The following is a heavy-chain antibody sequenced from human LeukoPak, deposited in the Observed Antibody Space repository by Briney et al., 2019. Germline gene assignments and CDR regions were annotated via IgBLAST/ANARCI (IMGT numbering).Heavy chain of an antibody. V-gene: IGHV3-66*01. Sequence: GGSLRLSCAASGFTVSSNYMSWVRQAPGKGLEWVSVIYSGGSTYYADSVKGRFTISRDNSKNTLYLQMNNLRAEDTAVYYCARAVYDSSGYYFDYWGQGTLVTVSS. CDR2: IYSGGST. CDR3: ARAVYDSSGYYFDY. D-gene: IGHD3-22*01. J-gene: IGHJ4*02. CDR1: GFTVSSNY.